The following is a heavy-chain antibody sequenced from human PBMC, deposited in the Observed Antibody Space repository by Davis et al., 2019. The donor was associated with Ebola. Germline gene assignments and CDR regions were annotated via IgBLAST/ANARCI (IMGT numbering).Heavy chain of an antibody. CDR1: GFTFSSYG. V-gene: IGHV3-30*18. CDR3: AKGAPLDP. CDR2: ISYDGSNK. Sequence: GGSLRLSCAASGFTFSSYGMHWVRQAPGKGLEWVAVISYDGSNKYYADSVKGRFTISRDNSKNTLYLQMNSLRAEDTAVYYCAKGAPLDPWGQGTLVTVSS. J-gene: IGHJ5*02.